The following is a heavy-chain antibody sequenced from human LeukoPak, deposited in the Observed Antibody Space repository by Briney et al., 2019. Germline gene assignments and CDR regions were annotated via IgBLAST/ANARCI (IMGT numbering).Heavy chain of an antibody. CDR2: IYYSGST. CDR3: ARDRRYCSSTSCYANYYYYGMDV. Sequence: PSETLSLTCGVSGGSISDSFEHYWSWIRQHPGKGLEWIGYIYYSGSTYYNPSLKSRVTISVDTSKNQFSLKLSSVTAADTAVYYCARDRRYCSSTSCYANYYYYGMDVWGQGTTVTVSS. V-gene: IGHV4-31*11. CDR1: GGSISDSFEHY. D-gene: IGHD2-2*01. J-gene: IGHJ6*02.